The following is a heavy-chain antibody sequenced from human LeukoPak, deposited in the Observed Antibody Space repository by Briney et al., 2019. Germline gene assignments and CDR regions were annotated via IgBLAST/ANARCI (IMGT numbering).Heavy chain of an antibody. Sequence: SVQVSCKASGYTFTSYDINWVRQATGQGLEWMGWMNPNSGNTGYAQKFQGRATMTRNTSISTAYMELSSLRSEDTAVYYCARGAVADYYYYYMDVWGKGTTVTVSS. D-gene: IGHD6-19*01. J-gene: IGHJ6*03. CDR1: GYTFTSYD. CDR3: ARGAVADYYYYYMDV. V-gene: IGHV1-8*01. CDR2: MNPNSGNT.